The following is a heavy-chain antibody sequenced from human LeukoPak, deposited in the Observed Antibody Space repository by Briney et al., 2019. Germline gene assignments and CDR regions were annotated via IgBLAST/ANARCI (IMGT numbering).Heavy chain of an antibody. Sequence: GGSLRLSCAASGFTVSSNYMSWVRQAPGKGLEWVSVIYSGGSTHYADSVKGRFTISRDNAKNSLYLQMNSLRAEDTAVYYCAREMGSSYYDSSGYYGFFDYWGQGTLVTVSS. CDR2: IYSGGST. CDR1: GFTVSSNY. CDR3: AREMGSSYYDSSGYYGFFDY. J-gene: IGHJ4*02. D-gene: IGHD3-22*01. V-gene: IGHV3-53*01.